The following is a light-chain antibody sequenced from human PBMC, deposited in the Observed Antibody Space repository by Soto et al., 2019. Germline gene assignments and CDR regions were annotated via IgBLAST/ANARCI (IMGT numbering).Light chain of an antibody. CDR3: QQYINGSTWT. CDR2: GAS. Sequence: EIGRPQSPAPLSVSPGERATLSCRASQSVSNNYLAWYQQKPGQAPRLLMYGASTRATGIPARFSGSGSGTEFTLTISSLLSEDFAGYHCQQYINGSTWTFGQGTKVDIK. V-gene: IGKV3-15*01. J-gene: IGKJ1*01. CDR1: QSVSNN.